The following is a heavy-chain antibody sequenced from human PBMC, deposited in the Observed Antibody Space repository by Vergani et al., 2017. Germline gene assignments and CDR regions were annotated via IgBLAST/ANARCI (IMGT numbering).Heavy chain of an antibody. D-gene: IGHD3-3*01. CDR3: ATASFYDFWSGPYNWFDP. Sequence: VQLVQSGAEVKKPGASVKVSCKVSGYTLTELSMHWVRQAPGKGLEWMGGFDPEDGETIYAQKFQGRVTMTEDTSTDTAYMELSSLRSEDTAVYYCATASFYDFWSGPYNWFDPWGQGTLVTVSS. CDR1: GYTLTELS. V-gene: IGHV1-24*01. CDR2: FDPEDGET. J-gene: IGHJ5*02.